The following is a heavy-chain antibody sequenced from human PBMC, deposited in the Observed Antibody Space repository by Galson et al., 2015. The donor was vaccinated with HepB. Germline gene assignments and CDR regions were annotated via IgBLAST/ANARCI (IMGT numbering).Heavy chain of an antibody. CDR2: ISSSSSYI. CDR1: GFTFSSYS. D-gene: IGHD3-3*01. Sequence: SLRLSCAASGFTFSSYSMNWVRQAPGKGLEWVSSISSSSSYIYYADSVKGRFTISRDNAKNSLYLQMNSLRAEDTAVYYCAREEERDLRFLEWLSADYYYGMDVWGQGTTVTVSS. V-gene: IGHV3-21*01. J-gene: IGHJ6*02. CDR3: AREEERDLRFLEWLSADYYYGMDV.